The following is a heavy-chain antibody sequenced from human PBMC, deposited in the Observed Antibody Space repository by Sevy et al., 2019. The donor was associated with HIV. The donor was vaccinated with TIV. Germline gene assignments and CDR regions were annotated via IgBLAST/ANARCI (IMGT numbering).Heavy chain of an antibody. Sequence: ASVKVSCKVSGYTLTELSMHWVRQAPGKGLEWMGGFDPEDGETIYAQKFQGRVTMTEDTSTDTAYMELSSLRSEDTAVNYGVTQSRLYCSSTSCYTLDYWGQGTLVTVSS. CDR1: GYTLTELS. CDR3: VTQSRLYCSSTSCYTLDY. CDR2: FDPEDGET. J-gene: IGHJ4*02. D-gene: IGHD2-2*02. V-gene: IGHV1-24*01.